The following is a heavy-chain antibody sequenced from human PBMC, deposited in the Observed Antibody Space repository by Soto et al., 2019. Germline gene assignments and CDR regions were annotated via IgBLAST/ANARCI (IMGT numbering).Heavy chain of an antibody. D-gene: IGHD2-2*01. CDR3: ARVVPGADAWFGP. V-gene: IGHV1-18*01. Sequence: QVQLVQSGGAVKRPGASVKVSCKPSGYTFSTYGITWVRQAPGQPLEWLGWISLYSDGTNYAQKFQGRVSMTTDTPTTTAYMELRSLRSDDTAVYDCARVVPGADAWFGPWGQGTLVTVSS. J-gene: IGHJ5*02. CDR1: GYTFSTYG. CDR2: ISLYSDGT.